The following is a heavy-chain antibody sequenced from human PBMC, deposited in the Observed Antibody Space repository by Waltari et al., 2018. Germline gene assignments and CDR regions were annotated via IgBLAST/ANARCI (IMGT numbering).Heavy chain of an antibody. CDR1: GYTFTSYG. V-gene: IGHV1-18*01. Sequence: QVQLVQSGAEVKKPGASVKVSCKASGYTFTSYGTSWVRQAPGQGLEWMGWISAYNGNTNYAQKLQGRVTMTTDTSTSTAYMELRSLRSDDTAVYYCASSIAVAGNYYYYMDVWGKGTTVTVSS. J-gene: IGHJ6*03. D-gene: IGHD6-19*01. CDR3: ASSIAVAGNYYYYMDV. CDR2: ISAYNGNT.